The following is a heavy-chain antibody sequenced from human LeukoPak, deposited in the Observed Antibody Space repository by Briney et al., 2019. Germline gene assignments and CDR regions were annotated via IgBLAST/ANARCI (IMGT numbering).Heavy chain of an antibody. V-gene: IGHV3-30*04. J-gene: IGHJ4*02. CDR1: GFTFSSYA. D-gene: IGHD6-13*01. Sequence: GGSLRLSCAASGFTFSSYAMHWVRQAPGKGLEWVAVISYDGSNKNYADSVKGRFTISGDNSKNTLYLQMNSLRAEDTAVYYCAKDPRRYSRSGGYFDYWGQGTRVTVSS. CDR3: AKDPRRYSRSGGYFDY. CDR2: ISYDGSNK.